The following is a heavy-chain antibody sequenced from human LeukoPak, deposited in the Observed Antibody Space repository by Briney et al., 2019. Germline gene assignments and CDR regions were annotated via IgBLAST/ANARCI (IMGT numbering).Heavy chain of an antibody. CDR1: GFTFSSYW. J-gene: IGHJ3*02. CDR2: INSDGSRT. Sequence: GGSLRLSCAASGFTFSSYWMHCVRQAPGKGLVWVSRINSDGSRTSYADSVKGRFTISRDSAKNALYMVMSSLRDENTAVYYCARSYYYGSAGYAFDIWGQGTMFTVSS. V-gene: IGHV3-74*01. D-gene: IGHD3-10*01. CDR3: ARSYYYGSAGYAFDI.